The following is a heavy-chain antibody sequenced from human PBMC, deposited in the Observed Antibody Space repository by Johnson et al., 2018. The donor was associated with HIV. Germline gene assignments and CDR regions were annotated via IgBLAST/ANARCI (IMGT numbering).Heavy chain of an antibody. CDR2: IGTAGDT. J-gene: IGHJ3*02. CDR3: ARAVCRGGRCYSHDAFDI. D-gene: IGHD2-15*01. Sequence: EVQLVESGGGLKQPGGSLRLSCAASGFTFSSYDMHWVRQATGKGLEWVSTIGTAGDTYYPGSVKGRFTVSREDAKNSLYLQMNSLRAWDTALYYCARAVCRGGRCYSHDAFDIWGQGTMVTVSS. CDR1: GFTFSSYD. V-gene: IGHV3-13*01.